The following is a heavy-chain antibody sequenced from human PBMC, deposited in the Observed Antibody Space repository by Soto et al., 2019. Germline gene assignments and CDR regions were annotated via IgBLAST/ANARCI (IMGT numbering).Heavy chain of an antibody. V-gene: IGHV4-39*07. Sequence: SETLSLTCTVSAGSISSSSYYWGWIRQPPGKGLEWIGSIYYSGSTYYNPSLKSRVTISVDTSKNQFSLKLSSVTAADTAVYYCARVTVDSSSWFDYWGQGTLVTVSS. CDR2: IYYSGST. D-gene: IGHD6-13*01. CDR3: ARVTVDSSSWFDY. CDR1: AGSISSSSYY. J-gene: IGHJ4*02.